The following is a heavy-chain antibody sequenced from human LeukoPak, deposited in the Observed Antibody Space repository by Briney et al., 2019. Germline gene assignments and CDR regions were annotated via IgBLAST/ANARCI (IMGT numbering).Heavy chain of an antibody. J-gene: IGHJ5*02. V-gene: IGHV5-51*01. CDR3: AREQSYYGSGSSNWFDP. Sequence: GESLKISCKGSGYSFTSYWIGWVRQMPGKGLEWMGIIYPGDSDTRYSPSFQGQVTISADKSISTAYMELSRLRSDDTAVYYCAREQSYYGSGSSNWFDPWGQGTLVTVSS. CDR2: IYPGDSDT. D-gene: IGHD3-10*01. CDR1: GYSFTSYW.